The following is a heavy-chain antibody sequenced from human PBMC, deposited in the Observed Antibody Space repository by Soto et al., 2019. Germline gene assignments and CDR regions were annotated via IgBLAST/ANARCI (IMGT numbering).Heavy chain of an antibody. J-gene: IGHJ4*02. D-gene: IGHD6-19*01. CDR3: ARGSYYSGWV. Sequence: QTLSLTCSIFGDSFSSTSAAWSWIRQSPSRGLEWLGRTYYRSKWYSDYAVSVKSRITINPDTSKNQFSLQLNSVTPEDTAVYYCARGSYYSGWVWGQGPLGIVSS. V-gene: IGHV6-1*01. CDR1: GDSFSSTSAA. CDR2: TYYRSKWYS.